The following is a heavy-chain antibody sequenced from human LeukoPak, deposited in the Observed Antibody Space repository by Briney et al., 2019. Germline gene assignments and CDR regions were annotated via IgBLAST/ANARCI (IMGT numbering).Heavy chain of an antibody. CDR3: ARIGHSSGWYYDAFDI. CDR2: IYYSGST. Sequence: SETLSLTCTVSGGSISSSSYYWGWIRQPPGKGLEWIGSIYYSGSTYYNPSLKSRVTISVDTSKNQFSLKLSSVTAADTAVYYCARIGHSSGWYYDAFDIWGQGTMVTVSS. V-gene: IGHV4-39*07. CDR1: GGSISSSSYY. D-gene: IGHD6-19*01. J-gene: IGHJ3*02.